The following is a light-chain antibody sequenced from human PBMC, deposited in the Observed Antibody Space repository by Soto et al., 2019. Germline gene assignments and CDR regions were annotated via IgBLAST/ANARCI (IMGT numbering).Light chain of an antibody. Sequence: QSVLTQPPSVSAAPGQKVSISCSGSSSNIGINYVFWYQQLPGTAPKLLIYDNDKRPSGIPDRFSGSKSGTSATLGITGLQTGDEADYYCGTWDSSLSVVVLGGGTKVTVL. J-gene: IGLJ2*01. V-gene: IGLV1-51*01. CDR3: GTWDSSLSVVV. CDR2: DND. CDR1: SSNIGINY.